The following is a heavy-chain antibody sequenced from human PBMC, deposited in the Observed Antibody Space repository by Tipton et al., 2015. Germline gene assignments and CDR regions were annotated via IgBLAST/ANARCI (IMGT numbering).Heavy chain of an antibody. CDR1: GYTFSAYE. CDR3: ARHYYGSSGYIDS. D-gene: IGHD3-22*01. V-gene: IGHV1-2*02. CDR2: INPNSGGT. Sequence: QLVQSGAEVRKPGASVKVSCKASGYTFSAYEMYWVRQAPGQGLEWMGWINPNSGGTKYAQKFQGRVTMTRDTSINTAYMELSSLRSDDTAVYYCARHYYGSSGYIDSWGQGTRVTVSS. J-gene: IGHJ5*01.